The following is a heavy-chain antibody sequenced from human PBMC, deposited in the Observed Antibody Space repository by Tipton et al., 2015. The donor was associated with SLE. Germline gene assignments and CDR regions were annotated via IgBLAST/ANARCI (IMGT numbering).Heavy chain of an antibody. D-gene: IGHD4-17*01. CDR1: SGSIKNGRVY. J-gene: IGHJ3*02. CDR3: ARVEVTIAGKDDAFDI. V-gene: IGHV4-61*09. Sequence: TLSLTCSVSSGSIKNGRVYWSWLRQPAGKGLGWSGHVQTIGTTKYKPSLKSRVTISLDTSKNEFSLRLTSVAAADTAVYFCARVEVTIAGKDDAFDIWGQGTKVTVSS. CDR2: VQTIGTT.